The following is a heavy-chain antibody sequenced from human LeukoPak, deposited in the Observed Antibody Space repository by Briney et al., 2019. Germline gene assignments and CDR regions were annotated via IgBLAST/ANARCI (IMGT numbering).Heavy chain of an antibody. Sequence: GGSLRLSCAASGFTFSSYSMNWVRQAPGKGLEWVSSISSSSSYIYYADSVKGRFTISRDNSKNTMYLQMNSLRAEDTAVYYCAKRIQSAMAMGYWGQGTLVTVSS. CDR3: AKRIQSAMAMGY. D-gene: IGHD5-18*01. J-gene: IGHJ4*02. CDR2: ISSSSSYI. V-gene: IGHV3-21*04. CDR1: GFTFSSYS.